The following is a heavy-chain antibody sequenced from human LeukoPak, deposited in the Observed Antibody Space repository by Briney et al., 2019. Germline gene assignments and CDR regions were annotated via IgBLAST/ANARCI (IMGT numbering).Heavy chain of an antibody. V-gene: IGHV4-59*08. CDR3: ARKGYSSWD. Sequence: SETLSLTCTVSGGSISSYYWSWIRQPPGKGLEWIGYIYYGGSTNYNPSLKSRVTISVDTSKNQFSLKLSSVTAADTAVYYCARKGYSSWDWGQGTLVTVSS. J-gene: IGHJ4*02. CDR1: GGSISSYY. D-gene: IGHD6-19*01. CDR2: IYYGGST.